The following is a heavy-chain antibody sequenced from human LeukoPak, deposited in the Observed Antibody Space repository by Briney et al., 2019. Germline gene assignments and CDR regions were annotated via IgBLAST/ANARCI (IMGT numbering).Heavy chain of an antibody. CDR3: ARYRAGYYFDY. D-gene: IGHD1-26*01. CDR1: GFNFYSYW. J-gene: IGHJ4*02. Sequence: GGSLRLSCAGSGFNFYSYWMSWVRQAPGKGLEWVSYISSSSSTIYYADSVKGRFTISRDNAKNSLYLQMNSLRAEDTAVYYCARYRAGYYFDYWGQGTLVTVSS. CDR2: ISSSSSTI. V-gene: IGHV3-48*01.